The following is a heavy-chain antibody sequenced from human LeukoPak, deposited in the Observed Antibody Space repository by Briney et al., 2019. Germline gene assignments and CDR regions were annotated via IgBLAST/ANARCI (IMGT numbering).Heavy chain of an antibody. D-gene: IGHD6-13*01. CDR2: IIPIFGTA. CDR1: GGTFSSYA. CDR3: ARVGGSSSWEIDY. J-gene: IGHJ4*02. V-gene: IGHV1-69*13. Sequence: SVKVSCKASGGTFSSYAISWVRQAPGQGLEWMGGIIPIFGTANYAQKFQGRVTITADESTSTAYMELSRLRSDDTAVYYCARVGGSSSWEIDYWGQGTLVTVSS.